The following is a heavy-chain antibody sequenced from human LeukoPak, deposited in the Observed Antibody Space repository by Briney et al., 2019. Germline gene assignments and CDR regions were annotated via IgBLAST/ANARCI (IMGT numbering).Heavy chain of an antibody. Sequence: ASVKVSCKASGYTFTSYAMHWVRQAPGQRLEWMGWINAGNGNTKYSQKFQGRVTITRDTSASTAYMELSSLRSEDTAVYYCARVRWQEPPSYYYYGMDVWGQGTTVTVSS. V-gene: IGHV1-3*01. D-gene: IGHD1-14*01. CDR2: INAGNGNT. CDR3: ARVRWQEPPSYYYYGMDV. J-gene: IGHJ6*02. CDR1: GYTFTSYA.